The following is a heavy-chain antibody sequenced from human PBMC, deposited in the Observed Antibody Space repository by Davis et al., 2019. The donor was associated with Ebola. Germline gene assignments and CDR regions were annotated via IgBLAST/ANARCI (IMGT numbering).Heavy chain of an antibody. V-gene: IGHV3-7*01. CDR2: IKSDGSHI. CDR1: GFTFSNSW. J-gene: IGHJ4*02. CDR3: AGDPGWGAIDY. Sequence: GESLKISCAASGFTFSNSWMSWVRQSPGKGLEWVANIKSDGSHIYYVDSVKGRFTISRDNAKNSLYLQMNSLRAEDTGVYYCAGDPGWGAIDYWGQGTLVTASS. D-gene: IGHD3-16*01.